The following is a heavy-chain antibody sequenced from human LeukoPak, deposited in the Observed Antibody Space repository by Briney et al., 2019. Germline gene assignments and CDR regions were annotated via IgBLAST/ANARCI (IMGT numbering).Heavy chain of an antibody. V-gene: IGHV4-39*01. CDR2: INYSGST. CDR3: TSGYSYDLFDY. J-gene: IGHJ4*02. Sequence: SETLSLTCTVSGGSVSDYYWSWIRQPPGKGLEWIGSINYSGSTYYNPSLKSRVTISVDTSKNQFSLKLSSVTAADTAVFYCTSGYSYDLFDYWGQGTLVTVSS. D-gene: IGHD5-18*01. CDR1: GGSVSDYY.